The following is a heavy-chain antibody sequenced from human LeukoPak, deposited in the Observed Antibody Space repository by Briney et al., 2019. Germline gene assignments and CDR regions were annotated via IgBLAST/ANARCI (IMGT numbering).Heavy chain of an antibody. CDR3: ARAPGYSSGWYGARGTSRYFDY. Sequence: PSETLSLTCAVYGGSFSGNYCCWIRHPPGKGLEWIGEINHSGSTNYNPCLKSRVTIPVDTSKNQFSLMLSSVTAADTAVYYCARAPGYSSGWYGARGTSRYFDYWGQGTLVTVSS. D-gene: IGHD6-19*01. CDR1: GGSFSGNY. V-gene: IGHV4-34*01. CDR2: INHSGST. J-gene: IGHJ4*02.